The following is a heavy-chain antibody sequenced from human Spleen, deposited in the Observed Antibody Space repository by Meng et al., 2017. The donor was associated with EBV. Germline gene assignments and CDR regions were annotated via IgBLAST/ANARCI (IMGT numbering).Heavy chain of an antibody. CDR1: GYPCSTLAVG. D-gene: IGHD1-14*01. CDR3: AHNPPRADATRFDY. J-gene: IGHJ4*02. V-gene: IGHV2-5*02. CDR2: SILDVYK. Sequence: NPFEESLPTIPQPHQVPPMPTTFYGYPCSTLAVGVGYIRQRTGKTLDLLSVSILDVYKRHRPNLESKLTITKTTSKHQLVLTMTQMDPVDTAPYYCAHNPPRADATRFDYWGQGTLVTVSS.